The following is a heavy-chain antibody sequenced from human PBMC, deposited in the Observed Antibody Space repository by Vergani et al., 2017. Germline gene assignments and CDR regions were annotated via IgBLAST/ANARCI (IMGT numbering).Heavy chain of an antibody. J-gene: IGHJ6*03. V-gene: IGHV3-9*01. CDR2: ISWNSGSI. CDR3: AKDHDNGPRRGGYMDV. D-gene: IGHD3-10*01. CDR1: GFTFDDYA. Sequence: EVQLVESGGGLVQPGRSLRLSCAASGFTFDDYAMHWVRQAPGKGLEWVSGISWNSGSIGYADSVKGRFTISRDNAKNSLYLQMNSRRAEDTALYYCAKDHDNGPRRGGYMDVWGKGTTVTVSS.